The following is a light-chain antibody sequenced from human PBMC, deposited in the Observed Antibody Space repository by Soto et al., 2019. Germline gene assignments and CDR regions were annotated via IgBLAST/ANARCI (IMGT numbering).Light chain of an antibody. CDR1: QSILYSSKNKNY. V-gene: IGKV4-1*01. J-gene: IGKJ1*01. Sequence: DIVMTQSPDSLAVSLGERATINCKSSQSILYSSKNKNYLAWYQQRPGQPPKLLIYWASIRESGVPDRFSGSGSGTDFTLTISSLQAEDVAVYYCQQYYSTLWTFGQGTKVDIK. CDR2: WAS. CDR3: QQYYSTLWT.